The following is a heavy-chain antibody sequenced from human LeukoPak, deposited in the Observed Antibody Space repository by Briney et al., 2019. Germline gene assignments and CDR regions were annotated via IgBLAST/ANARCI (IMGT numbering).Heavy chain of an antibody. V-gene: IGHV3-7*01. J-gene: IGHJ4*02. CDR1: GFTFSSHW. D-gene: IGHD3-22*01. CDR2: INQDASDK. CDR3: ARHSNKYDYDSSGHYRSFDY. Sequence: TGGSLRLSCAASGFTFSSHWMSWVRQAPGKGLEWVANINQDASDKYYVDSVKGRFTISRDNAKNSLYLRMNSLRAEDTAVYFCARHSNKYDYDSSGHYRSFDYWGQGTLVTVSS.